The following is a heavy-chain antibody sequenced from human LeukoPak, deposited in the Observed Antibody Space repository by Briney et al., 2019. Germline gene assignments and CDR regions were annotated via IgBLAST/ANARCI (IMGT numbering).Heavy chain of an antibody. CDR2: INPNSGGT. CDR3: ARDDSSSWYWYAFDI. V-gene: IGHV1-2*02. J-gene: IGHJ3*02. CDR1: GGTFSSYA. Sequence: ASVKVSCKASGGTFSSYAISWVRQAPGQGLEWMGWINPNSGGTNYAQKFQGRVTVTRDTSISTAYMELSRLRSDDTAVYYCARDDSSSWYWYAFDIWGQGTMVTVSS. D-gene: IGHD6-13*01.